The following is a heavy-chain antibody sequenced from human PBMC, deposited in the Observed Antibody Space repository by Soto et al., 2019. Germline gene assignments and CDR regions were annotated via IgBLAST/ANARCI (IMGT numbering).Heavy chain of an antibody. CDR3: ARGPSGDKVDS. Sequence: QVQLQESGPGLVKPSQTLSLTCTVSGGSISTVDYWWSWIRQSPDMGLEWIGHIYDGGRTYNNPSLERRVTRSLDTSKSQLSLALSSVSAADTAVYYCARGPSGDKVDSWGQGTLVTVSS. D-gene: IGHD7-27*01. J-gene: IGHJ4*02. V-gene: IGHV4-30-4*01. CDR2: IYDGGRT. CDR1: GGSISTVDYW.